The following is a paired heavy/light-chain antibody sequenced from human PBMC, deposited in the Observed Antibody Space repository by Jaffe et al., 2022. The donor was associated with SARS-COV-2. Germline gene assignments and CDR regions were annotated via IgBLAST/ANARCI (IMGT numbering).Light chain of an antibody. J-gene: IGKJ1*01. CDR2: AAS. CDR3: QKYNSALWT. CDR1: QGISNY. V-gene: IGKV1-27*01. Sequence: DIQMTQSPSSLSASVGDRVTITCRASQGISNYLAWYQQKPGKVPKLLIYAASTLQSGVPSRFSGSGSGTDFTLTISSLQPEDVATYYCQKYNSALWTFGQGTKVEIK.
Heavy chain of an antibody. CDR2: ISGSGGST. Sequence: EVQLLESGGGLVQPGGSLRLSCAASGFTFSSYAMSWVRQAPGKGLEWVSAISGSGGSTYYADSVKGRFTISRDNSKNTLYLQMNSLRAEDTAVYYCAKVGVVPAAVKMDYGDYGAESLVEQTDAFDIWGQGTMVTVSS. CDR1: GFTFSSYA. J-gene: IGHJ3*02. D-gene: IGHD2-2*01. CDR3: AKVGVVPAAVKMDYGDYGAESLVEQTDAFDI. V-gene: IGHV3-23*01.